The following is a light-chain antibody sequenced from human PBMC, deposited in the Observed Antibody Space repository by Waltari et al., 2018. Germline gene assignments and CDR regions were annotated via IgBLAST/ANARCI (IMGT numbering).Light chain of an antibody. Sequence: DIQMTQSPSTLSASVGDRVTITCRASQSISSWLAWYQQKPGKAPKLLIYKASSLESGVPSRSSGSGSGTEFTLTISSLQPDDFATYYCQQYNSYSHTFGQGTKLEIK. CDR3: QQYNSYSHT. J-gene: IGKJ2*01. CDR2: KAS. CDR1: QSISSW. V-gene: IGKV1-5*03.